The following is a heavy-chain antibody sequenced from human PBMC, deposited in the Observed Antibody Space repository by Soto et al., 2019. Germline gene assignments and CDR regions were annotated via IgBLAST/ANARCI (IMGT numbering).Heavy chain of an antibody. CDR1: GGSISSYY. Sequence: SETLSLTCTVSGGSISSYYWNWIRQPPGKGLEWIGYIYYSGSTYYNPSLKSRVTISVDTSKNQFSLMLSSVTAADTAVYYCTRTQKWLAFEYWGQGALVNVSS. CDR3: TRTQKWLAFEY. D-gene: IGHD6-19*01. V-gene: IGHV4-59*01. CDR2: IYYSGST. J-gene: IGHJ4*02.